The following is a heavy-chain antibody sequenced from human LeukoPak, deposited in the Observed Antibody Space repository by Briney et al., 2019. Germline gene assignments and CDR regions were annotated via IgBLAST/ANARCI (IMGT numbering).Heavy chain of an antibody. J-gene: IGHJ4*02. Sequence: PGGSLRLSCAASGFTFSGYWMNWVRQVTGKGLVCLSCKKTDGSSTDYADSVKGRFTISRDNAKNTLYLQMNSLRGEDTAVYYCVRELSRDSSRWGQGTLVTVSS. CDR2: KKTDGSST. V-gene: IGHV3-74*01. D-gene: IGHD3-22*01. CDR3: VRELSRDSSR. CDR1: GFTFSGYW.